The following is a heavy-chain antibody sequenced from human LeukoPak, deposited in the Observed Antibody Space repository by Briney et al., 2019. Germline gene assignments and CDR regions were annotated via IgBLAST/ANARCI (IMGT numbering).Heavy chain of an antibody. D-gene: IGHD3-3*01. CDR1: GGSFSGYY. Sequence: PSETLSLTCAVYGGSFSGYYWSWIRQPPGKGLEWIGEINHSGSTNYNPSLKSRVTISVDTSKNQFSLKLSSVTAADTAVYYCARYDFWSGIRFDPWGQGTLVTVSS. J-gene: IGHJ5*02. CDR2: INHSGST. CDR3: ARYDFWSGIRFDP. V-gene: IGHV4-34*01.